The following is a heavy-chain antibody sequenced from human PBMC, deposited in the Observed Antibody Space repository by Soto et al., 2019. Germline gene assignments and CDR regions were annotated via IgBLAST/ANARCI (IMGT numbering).Heavy chain of an antibody. CDR2: IIPMFGKA. V-gene: IGHV1-69*01. CDR1: GGTFSSYA. CDR3: ARGYRDGYFYAMDV. Sequence: QVLLVQSGAEVKKSGSSVKVSCKASGGTFSSYAINWVRQAPGQGLEWMGGIIPMFGKANYAENFQGRVTISADESTITAYMELSSLTSDVAAVYYWARGYRDGYFYAMDVWGQGTTVTVSS. J-gene: IGHJ6*02. D-gene: IGHD5-18*01.